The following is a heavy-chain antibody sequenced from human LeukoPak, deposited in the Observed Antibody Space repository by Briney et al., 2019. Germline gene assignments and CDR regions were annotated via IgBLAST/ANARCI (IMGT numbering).Heavy chain of an antibody. CDR2: ISSSSSII. D-gene: IGHD3-3*01. J-gene: IGHJ5*02. V-gene: IGHV3-48*01. CDR3: ARDEVESGLLP. Sequence: GGSLRLSCAASGFTFNNYDMNWVRQAPGKGLEWVSYISSSSSIIYYADSVKGRSTISRDTAKNSLYLQMNSLRAEDTAVYYCARDEVESGLLPWGQGTLVTVSS. CDR1: GFTFNNYD.